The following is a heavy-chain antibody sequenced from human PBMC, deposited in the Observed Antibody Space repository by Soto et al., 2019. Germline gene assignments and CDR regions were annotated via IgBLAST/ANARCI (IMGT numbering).Heavy chain of an antibody. V-gene: IGHV4-34*01. CDR2: INHSGST. CDR1: GGSFSGYY. J-gene: IGHJ4*02. Sequence: PSETLSLTCAVYGGSFSGYYWSWIRQPPGKGLEWIGEINHSGSTNYNPSLKSRVTISVDTSKNQFSLKLSSVTAADTAVYYCARRGYSSSWYGVGDFDYWGQGTLVTVSS. CDR3: ARRGYSSSWYGVGDFDY. D-gene: IGHD6-13*01.